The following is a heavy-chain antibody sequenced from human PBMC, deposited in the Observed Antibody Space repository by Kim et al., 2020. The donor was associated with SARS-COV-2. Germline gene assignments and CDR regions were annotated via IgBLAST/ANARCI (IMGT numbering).Heavy chain of an antibody. J-gene: IGHJ5*02. CDR3: ARSLRLRGYSYGYDTWFDP. CDR2: INAGNGNT. Sequence: ASVKVSCKASGYTFTSYAMHWVRQAPGQRLEWMGWINAGNGNTKYSQKFQGRVTITTDTSASTAYMELSSLRSEDTAVYYCARSLRLRGYSYGYDTWFDPWGQGTLVTASS. CDR1: GYTFTSYA. V-gene: IGHV1-3*01. D-gene: IGHD5-18*01.